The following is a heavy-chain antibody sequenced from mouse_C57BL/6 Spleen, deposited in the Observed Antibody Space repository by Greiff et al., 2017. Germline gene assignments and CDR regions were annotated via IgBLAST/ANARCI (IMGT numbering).Heavy chain of an antibody. J-gene: IGHJ2*01. CDR2: ISSGGSYT. CDR1: GFTFSSYG. D-gene: IGHD3-1*01. Sequence: EVQGVESGGDLVKPGGSLKLSCAASGFTFSSYGMSLVRQTPDKRLEWVATISSGGSYTYYPDSVKGRFTISRDNAKNTLYLQMSSLKSEDTAMYYCARGEGLLDYWGQGTTLTVSS. V-gene: IGHV5-6*01. CDR3: ARGEGLLDY.